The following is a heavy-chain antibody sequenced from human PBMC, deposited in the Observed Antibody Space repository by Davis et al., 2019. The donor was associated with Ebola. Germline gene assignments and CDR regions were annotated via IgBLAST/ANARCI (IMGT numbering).Heavy chain of an antibody. CDR2: INHSGST. J-gene: IGHJ6*02. V-gene: IGHV4-34*01. CDR1: GGSFSGYY. Sequence: PSDTLSLTCAVYGGSFSGYYWSSIRYPPGKGLEWIGEINHSGSTNYNQSLKSRLTISVDTSKNQFSLKLSSVTAADTAVYYCARLRFLEWSYYYYYGMDVWGQGTTVTVSS. CDR3: ARLRFLEWSYYYYYGMDV. D-gene: IGHD3-3*01.